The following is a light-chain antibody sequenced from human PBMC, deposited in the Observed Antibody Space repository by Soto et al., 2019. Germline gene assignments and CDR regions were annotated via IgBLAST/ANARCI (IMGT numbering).Light chain of an antibody. CDR1: QSVSNN. CDR2: GAS. Sequence: EIVMTQSPATLSVSPGERATLSCRASQSVSNNLAWYQKKPGQAPRLLIYGASTRAPGIPARFSGSGPGTQFTLTISSLQSEDFAVYYCQQYTNWWTFGQGTRVEIK. V-gene: IGKV3-15*01. J-gene: IGKJ1*01. CDR3: QQYTNWWT.